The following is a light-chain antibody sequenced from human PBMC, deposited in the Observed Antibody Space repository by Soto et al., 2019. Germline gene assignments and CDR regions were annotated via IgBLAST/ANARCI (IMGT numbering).Light chain of an antibody. V-gene: IGLV1-44*01. Sequence: QSVLTQPPSASGTPGQRVTISCSGSSSNIGSNTVNWYQQLPGTAPKLLIYSNNQRPSGVPDRFSGSKSGTSASLAISGLQSEDEADDYCAAWDDSLNGPYYVFGTGTKLTVL. CDR3: AAWDDSLNGPYYV. J-gene: IGLJ1*01. CDR1: SSNIGSNT. CDR2: SNN.